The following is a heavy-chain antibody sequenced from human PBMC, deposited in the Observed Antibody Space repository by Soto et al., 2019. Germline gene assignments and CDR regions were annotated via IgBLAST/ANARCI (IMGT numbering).Heavy chain of an antibody. CDR1: GFTFSSYW. CDR3: AATYYGYFVY. CDR2: IKLDGSEK. D-gene: IGHD3-10*01. V-gene: IGHV3-7*01. Sequence: EVQLVESGGGLVQPGGSLRLSCAASGFTFSSYWMDWVRQAPGKGLEWVANIKLDGSEKFYVDSVKGRFTISRDNAKNSLYLQMNSLRAEDTAVYYCAATYYGYFVYWGQGTLVTVSS. J-gene: IGHJ4*02.